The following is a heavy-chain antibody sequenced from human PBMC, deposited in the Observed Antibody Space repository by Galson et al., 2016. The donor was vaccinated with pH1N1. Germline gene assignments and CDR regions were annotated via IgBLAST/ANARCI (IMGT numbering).Heavy chain of an antibody. CDR3: ATGILTGPDY. V-gene: IGHV3-7*01. J-gene: IGHJ4*02. CDR2: IRQDGGES. D-gene: IGHD3-9*01. CDR1: GFTFSSYW. Sequence: SLRLSCAASGFTFSSYWMSWVRQVPGKGLEWVANIRQDGGESYYVGSVKGRFTISRDNAKNSLYLQLTSLRAKDTAVYYCATGILTGPDYWGQGTLVTVSS.